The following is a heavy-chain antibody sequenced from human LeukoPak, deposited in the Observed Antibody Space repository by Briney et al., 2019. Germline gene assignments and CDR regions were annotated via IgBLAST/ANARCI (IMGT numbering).Heavy chain of an antibody. CDR2: IYTSGTT. CDR3: ASQQYPYEGPTDY. CDR1: DGGSISSYY. J-gene: IGHJ4*02. V-gene: IGHV4-4*07. D-gene: IGHD3-3*01. Sequence: PSETLSLTCTVSDGGSISSYYWSWIRQPAGKGLEWIGRIYTSGTTNYNPSLRSRVTMSVDTSKNQFSLKLSSATAADTAVYYCASQQYPYEGPTDYWGQGILVTVSS.